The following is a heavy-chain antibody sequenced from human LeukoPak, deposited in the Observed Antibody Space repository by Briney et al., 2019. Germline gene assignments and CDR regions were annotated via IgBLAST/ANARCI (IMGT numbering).Heavy chain of an antibody. CDR1: GFTVSSKY. Sequence: PGGSLRLSCAASGFTVSSKYMSWVRQAPGKGLEWVSVIYSGGSTYYADSVKGRFTISRDNSKNTVYLQMNSLRAEDTAVYYFARESSGWLQLFDYWGQGTLVTVSS. V-gene: IGHV3-66*01. CDR3: ARESSGWLQLFDY. D-gene: IGHD5-24*01. J-gene: IGHJ4*02. CDR2: IYSGGST.